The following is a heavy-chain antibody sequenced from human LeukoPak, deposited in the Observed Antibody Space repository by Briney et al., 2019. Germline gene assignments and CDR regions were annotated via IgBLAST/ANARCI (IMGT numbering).Heavy chain of an antibody. J-gene: IGHJ4*02. Sequence: GGSLRLSCAASGFTFSRYNMNWVRQAPGKGLEWISYISTTSSLIYYADSVKGRFTISRDNAKNSLYLQMNSLRAEDTAVYYCARTLSSGWYRHFDYWGQGTLVTVSS. V-gene: IGHV3-48*01. D-gene: IGHD6-19*01. CDR2: ISTTSSLI. CDR3: ARTLSSGWYRHFDY. CDR1: GFTFSRYN.